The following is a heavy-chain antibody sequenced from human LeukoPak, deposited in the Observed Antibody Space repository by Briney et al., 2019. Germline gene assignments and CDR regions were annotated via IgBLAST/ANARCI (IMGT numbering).Heavy chain of an antibody. J-gene: IGHJ1*01. CDR3: ARDQKLSVVDS. V-gene: IGHV4-39*07. CDR1: ADSLSSSSYY. CDR2: IYYNGST. Sequence: SETLSLTCSVYADSLSSSSYYGGWVRQPPGKGLEWLGSIYYNGSTYYNPSLKSRVILSLNTSKNLFSLKLSSVTAAVTAGEYWARDQKLSVVDSWGQGTLGTVSS. D-gene: IGHD2-15*01.